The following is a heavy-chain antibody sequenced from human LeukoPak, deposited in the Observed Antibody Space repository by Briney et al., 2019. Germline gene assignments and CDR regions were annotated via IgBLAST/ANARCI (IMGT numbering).Heavy chain of an antibody. D-gene: IGHD3-10*01. J-gene: IGHJ5*02. V-gene: IGHV3-13*01. CDR1: GFTFSSYD. CDR2: IGTAGDT. CDR3: ARGGYYGSGSYYNWFDP. Sequence: GGSLRLSCAASGFTFSSYDMHWVRQTTGKGLEWVSAIGTAGDTYYPGSVKGRFTISRENAKNSLYLQMNSLRAGDTAVYYCARGGYYGSGSYYNWFDPWGQGTLVTVSS.